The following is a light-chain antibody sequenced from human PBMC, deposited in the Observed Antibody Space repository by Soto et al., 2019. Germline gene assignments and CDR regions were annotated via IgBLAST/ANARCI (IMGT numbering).Light chain of an antibody. CDR3: QQRNNWPGT. V-gene: IGKV3-11*01. J-gene: IGKJ1*01. Sequence: EIVLTQSPGTLSLSPGERATLSCRASQSVSSNNLAWYQQKPGQAPRLLIYDASNRATGIPARFRGSGSGTDFTLTISSLEPEDFAVYYCQQRNNWPGTFGQGTKVEIK. CDR1: QSVSSN. CDR2: DAS.